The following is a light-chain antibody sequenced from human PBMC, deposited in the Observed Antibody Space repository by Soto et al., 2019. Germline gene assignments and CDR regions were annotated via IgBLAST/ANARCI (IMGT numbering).Light chain of an antibody. J-gene: IGLJ3*02. V-gene: IGLV2-8*01. CDR1: KNDIGVYDF. CDR2: EVV. Sequence: QSALTQPPSASGSPGQSVTIYCTGTKNDIGVYDFVSWYQHHPGKAPRLIIYEVVQLPSGVPDRFSGSKSGNTASLTVSGLQAADEADYFCCSYAYTFSVFGGGTKLTVL. CDR3: CSYAYTFSV.